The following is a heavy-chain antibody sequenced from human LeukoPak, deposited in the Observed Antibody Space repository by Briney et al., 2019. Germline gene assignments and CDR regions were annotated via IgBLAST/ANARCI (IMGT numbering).Heavy chain of an antibody. Sequence: SETLSLTCTVSGGSISSYYWSWIRQPPGKGLEWIGYIYYSGSTNYNPSLKSRVTISVDTSKNQFSLKLSSVTAADTAVYYCARGVRLVPLDWFDPWGQGTLVTVSS. J-gene: IGHJ5*02. V-gene: IGHV4-59*01. CDR1: GGSISSYY. D-gene: IGHD6-6*01. CDR3: ARGVRLVPLDWFDP. CDR2: IYYSGST.